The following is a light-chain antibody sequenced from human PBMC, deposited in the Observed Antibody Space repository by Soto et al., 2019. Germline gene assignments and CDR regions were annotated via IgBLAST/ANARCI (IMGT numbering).Light chain of an antibody. CDR1: QSVSSYC. J-gene: IGKJ2*01. V-gene: IGKV3-20*01. CDR2: GAS. Sequence: IVLTQSPGTLSLSPGERATLSCRASQSVSSYCLAWYQQRPGQAPRLLIYGASVRATGIPDRFSGSGSGTDFTLTISGLEPEDFAVYFCHQFTAPPYTFGQGTQVELK. CDR3: HQFTAPPYT.